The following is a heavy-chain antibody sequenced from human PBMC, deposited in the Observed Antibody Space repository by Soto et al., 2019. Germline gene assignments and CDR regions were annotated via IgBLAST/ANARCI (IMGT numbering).Heavy chain of an antibody. CDR2: MNPTSGNT. J-gene: IGHJ6*02. V-gene: IGHV1-8*01. CDR3: AREKSSYGMDV. Sequence: QVQLVQSGAEVKKPGASVKVSCKASGYTFTSYDINWVRQAPGQGLEGMGWMNPTSGNTGYAQKFKGRVTMTRNTALSTAYMELSSLRSEDTAVYYCAREKSSYGMDVLGQGTTVTVSS. CDR1: GYTFTSYD.